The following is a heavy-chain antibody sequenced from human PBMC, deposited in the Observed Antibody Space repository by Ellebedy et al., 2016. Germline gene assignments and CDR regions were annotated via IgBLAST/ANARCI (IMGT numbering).Heavy chain of an antibody. Sequence: GGSLRLXXAASGFTFSSYWMSWVRQAPGKGLEWVANIKQDGSEKYYVDSVKGRFTVSRDNAKNSLHLQMNSLRGEDTAVYYCARGSRSAYDIWGQGTMVTVSS. J-gene: IGHJ3*02. D-gene: IGHD3-3*01. V-gene: IGHV3-7*01. CDR2: IKQDGSEK. CDR3: ARGSRSAYDI. CDR1: GFTFSSYW.